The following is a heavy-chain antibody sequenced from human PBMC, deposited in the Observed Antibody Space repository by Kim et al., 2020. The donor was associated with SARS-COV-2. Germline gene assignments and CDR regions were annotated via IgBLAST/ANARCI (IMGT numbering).Heavy chain of an antibody. V-gene: IGHV3-30*04. CDR1: GFTFSSYA. D-gene: IGHD5-12*01. Sequence: GGSLRLSCAASGFTFSSYAMHWVRQAPGKGLEWVAVISYDGSNKYYADSVKGRFTISRDNSKNTLYLQMNSLRAEDTAVYYCARGRRDGYNARGYFDLWG. J-gene: IGHJ2*01. CDR2: ISYDGSNK. CDR3: ARGRRDGYNARGYFDL.